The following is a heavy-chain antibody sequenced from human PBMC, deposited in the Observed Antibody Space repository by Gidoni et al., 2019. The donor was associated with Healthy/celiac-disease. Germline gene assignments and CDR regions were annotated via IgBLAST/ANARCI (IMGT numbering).Heavy chain of an antibody. CDR2: ISGSGGST. CDR1: GFTFSSYA. D-gene: IGHD6-25*01. J-gene: IGHJ5*02. Sequence: EVQLLESGGGLVQPGGSLRLSCAASGFTFSSYAMSWVRQAPGKGLEWVSAISGSGGSTYYADSVKGRFTISRDNSKNTLYLQMNSLRAEDTAVYYCAKDRRLSHLALNWFDPWGQGTLVTVSS. CDR3: AKDRRLSHLALNWFDP. V-gene: IGHV3-23*01.